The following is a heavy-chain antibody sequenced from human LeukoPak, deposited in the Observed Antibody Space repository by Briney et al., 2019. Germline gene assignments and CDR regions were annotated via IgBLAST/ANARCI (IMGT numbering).Heavy chain of an antibody. Sequence: SETLSLTCTVSGGSISSYYWSWIRQPPGKGLEWIGYIYYSGSTNYNPSLKSRVTLSVDTSKNQFSLKLSSVTAADTAVYYCARRAAAGVDYWGQGTLVTVSS. CDR3: ARRAAAGVDY. D-gene: IGHD6-13*01. J-gene: IGHJ4*02. CDR1: GGSISSYY. CDR2: IYYSGST. V-gene: IGHV4-59*08.